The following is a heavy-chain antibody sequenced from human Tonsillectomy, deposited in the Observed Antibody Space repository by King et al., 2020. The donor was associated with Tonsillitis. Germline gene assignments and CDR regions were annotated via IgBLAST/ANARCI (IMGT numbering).Heavy chain of an antibody. CDR1: GYSFTSYW. Sequence: QLVQSGAEVKKPGESLKISCKGSGYSFTSYWIGWVRQMPGKGLEWMGIIYPGDYDTRYSPSFQGQVTISADKSISTAYLQWSSLKASDTAMYYCARHPTSPYSSSWYSGDYWGQGTLVTVSS. V-gene: IGHV5-51*01. CDR3: ARHPTSPYSSSWYSGDY. D-gene: IGHD6-13*01. CDR2: IYPGDYDT. J-gene: IGHJ4*02.